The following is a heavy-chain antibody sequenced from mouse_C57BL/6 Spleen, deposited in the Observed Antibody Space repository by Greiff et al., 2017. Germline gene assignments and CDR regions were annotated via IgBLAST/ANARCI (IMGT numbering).Heavy chain of an antibody. CDR3: ARSYESSMDY. Sequence: EVKLVESGGDLVKPGGSLKLSCAASGFTFSSYGMSWVRQTPDKRLEWVATISSGGSYTYYPGSVKGRFTISRDNAKNTLYLQMSSLKSEDTAMYYCARSYESSMDYWGQGTSVTVSS. CDR1: GFTFSSYG. CDR2: ISSGGSYT. V-gene: IGHV5-6*01. D-gene: IGHD2-12*01. J-gene: IGHJ4*01.